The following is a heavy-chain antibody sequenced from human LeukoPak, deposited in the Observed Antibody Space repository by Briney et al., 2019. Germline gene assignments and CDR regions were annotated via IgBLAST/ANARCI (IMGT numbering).Heavy chain of an antibody. CDR1: GYTFTSYP. Sequence: ASVKVSCKASGYTFTSYPISWVRQAPGQGLEWMGWINPNSGGTNYAQKFQGRVTMTRDTSISTAYMELSRLRSDDTAVYYCARSVVPAAINWFDPWGQGTLVTVSS. D-gene: IGHD2-2*02. J-gene: IGHJ5*02. CDR3: ARSVVPAAINWFDP. CDR2: INPNSGGT. V-gene: IGHV1-2*02.